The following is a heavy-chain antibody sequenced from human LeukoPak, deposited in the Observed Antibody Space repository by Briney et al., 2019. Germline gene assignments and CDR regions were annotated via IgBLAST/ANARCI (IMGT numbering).Heavy chain of an antibody. CDR3: AREVYYYDSSGYSRTYYFDY. J-gene: IGHJ4*02. D-gene: IGHD3-22*01. CDR1: GGSINNYY. V-gene: IGHV4-4*07. Sequence: SETLSLTCTVSGGSINNYYWSWIRQPAGKGLEWIGRIYTSGSTNYNPSLKSRVTMSVDTSKNQFSLKLSSVTAADTAVYYCAREVYYYDSSGYSRTYYFDYWGQGTLVTVSS. CDR2: IYTSGST.